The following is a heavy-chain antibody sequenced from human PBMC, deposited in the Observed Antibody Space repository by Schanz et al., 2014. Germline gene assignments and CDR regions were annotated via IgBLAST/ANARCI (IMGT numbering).Heavy chain of an antibody. CDR2: INPSSGTT. J-gene: IGHJ4*02. Sequence: QVQLVQSGAEVKKPGSSVKVSCKASGGTFSSSTLTWVRQATGQGLEWMGKINPSSGTTRIAQNFQGRLTVTRDTSTSTVNMELSSLRSEDTAVYYCARGGFFDSTSFDSWGQGTLVTVSS. V-gene: IGHV1-46*03. CDR1: GGTFSSST. D-gene: IGHD2-2*01. CDR3: ARGGFFDSTSFDS.